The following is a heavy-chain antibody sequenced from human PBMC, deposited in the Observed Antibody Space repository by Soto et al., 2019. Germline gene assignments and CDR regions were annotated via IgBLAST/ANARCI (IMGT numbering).Heavy chain of an antibody. CDR3: ARRSDFDY. CDR1: GYTFTDYY. CDR2: INPNSGGT. J-gene: IGHJ4*02. D-gene: IGHD6-25*01. V-gene: IGHV1-2*02. Sequence: ASVKVSCKASGYTFTDYYLHWVRQAPGQGLEWMGWINPNSGGTKYAQKFQDRVTMTRDTSISTAYMELSRLRSDDTALYYCARRSDFDYWGQGTLVTVSS.